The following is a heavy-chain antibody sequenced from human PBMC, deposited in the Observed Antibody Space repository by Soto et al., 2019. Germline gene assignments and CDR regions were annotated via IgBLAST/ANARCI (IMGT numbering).Heavy chain of an antibody. D-gene: IGHD2-21*02. CDR3: ARQQSVTDYYYYGMDV. V-gene: IGHV5-10-1*01. J-gene: IGHJ6*02. CDR2: IDPSDSYT. CDR1: GYSFTSYW. Sequence: GESLKISCKGSGYSFTSYWISWVRQMPGKGLEWMGRIDPSDSYTNYSPSFQGHVTISADKSISTAYLQWSSLKASDTAMYYCARQQSVTDYYYYGMDVWGQGTTVTVSS.